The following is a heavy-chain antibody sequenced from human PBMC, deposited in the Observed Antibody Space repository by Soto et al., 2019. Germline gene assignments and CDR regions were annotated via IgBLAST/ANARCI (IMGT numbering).Heavy chain of an antibody. J-gene: IGHJ4*02. D-gene: IGHD3-22*01. CDR1: GGTFSSYA. V-gene: IGHV1-69*01. CDR2: IIPIFGTA. Sequence: QVQLVQSGAEVKKPGPSVKVSCKASGGTFSSYAISWVRQAPGQGLEWMGGIIPIFGTANYAQKFQGRVTITADESTSTAYMELSSLRSEDTAVYYCARAGRYYYDSSGYPYYFDYWVQGTLVTVSS. CDR3: ARAGRYYYDSSGYPYYFDY.